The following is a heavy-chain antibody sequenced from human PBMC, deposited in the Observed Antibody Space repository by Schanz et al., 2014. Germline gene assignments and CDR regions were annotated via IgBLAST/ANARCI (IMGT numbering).Heavy chain of an antibody. Sequence: QVQLVQSGADVKKPGASVKVSCKASGYTFTGYSMHWVRQAPGQGLEWMGWINTKTGNPTYAQGFTGRFVFSLDTSVSTTHLQITNLKADDTAVYYCARGYCAGTSCPIFDYWGQGTLVTVSS. J-gene: IGHJ4*02. CDR1: GYTFTGYS. D-gene: IGHD2-2*01. V-gene: IGHV7-4-1*02. CDR2: INTKTGNP. CDR3: ARGYCAGTSCPIFDY.